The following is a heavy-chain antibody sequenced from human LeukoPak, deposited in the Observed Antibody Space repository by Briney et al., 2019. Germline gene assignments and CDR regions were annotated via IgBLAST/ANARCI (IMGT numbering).Heavy chain of an antibody. CDR2: ISSSSSFI. Sequence: GGSLRLSCVASGFTFSGYAMNWVRQAPGKGLEWVSTISSSSSFIYYADSVKGRFTISRDNAKSSLYLQMSSLRAEDTAVYYCARDPVGDYWGQGILVTVSS. J-gene: IGHJ4*02. D-gene: IGHD1-26*01. CDR1: GFTFSGYA. V-gene: IGHV3-21*01. CDR3: ARDPVGDY.